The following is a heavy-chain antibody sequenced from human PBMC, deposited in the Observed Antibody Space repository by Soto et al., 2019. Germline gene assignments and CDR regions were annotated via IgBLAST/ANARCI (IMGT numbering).Heavy chain of an antibody. J-gene: IGHJ4*02. CDR1: GGSFSGYY. CDR3: ARGRRGYCSGGSCQNFDY. CDR2: INHSGST. V-gene: IGHV4-34*01. Sequence: QVQLQQWGAGLLKPSETLSFTCAVYGGSFSGYYWSWIRQPPGKGLEWIGEINHSGSTNYNPSLKNRVTISVDTAKNQFSLKLSSVAAADTAVYYCARGRRGYCSGGSCQNFDYWGQGTLVTVSS. D-gene: IGHD2-15*01.